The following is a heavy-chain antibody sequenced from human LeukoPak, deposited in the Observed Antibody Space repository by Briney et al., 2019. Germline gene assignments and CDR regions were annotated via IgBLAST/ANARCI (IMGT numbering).Heavy chain of an antibody. CDR2: VYYSGST. V-gene: IGHV4-39*01. Sequence: SETLSLTCTVSGGSISSSSYYWGWIRQPPGKGLEWIGSVYYSGSTYYNPSLKSQVTISVDTSKNQFSLKLSSVTAADTAVYYCARLEVGALGYWGQGALVTVSS. CDR1: GGSISSSSYY. D-gene: IGHD1-26*01. CDR3: ARLEVGALGY. J-gene: IGHJ4*02.